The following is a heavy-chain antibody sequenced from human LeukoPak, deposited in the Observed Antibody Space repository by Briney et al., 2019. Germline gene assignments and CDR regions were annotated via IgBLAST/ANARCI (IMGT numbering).Heavy chain of an antibody. CDR2: ISWDGGST. V-gene: IGHV3-43*01. CDR1: GFTFDDYT. Sequence: GGSLRLSCAASGFTFDDYTMHWVRQAPGKGLEWVSLISWDGGSTYYADTVKGRFTISRDNSKNSLYLQMNSLRTEDTALYYCARGITSAFDPWGQGTLVTVSS. CDR3: ARGITSAFDP. J-gene: IGHJ5*02. D-gene: IGHD1-14*01.